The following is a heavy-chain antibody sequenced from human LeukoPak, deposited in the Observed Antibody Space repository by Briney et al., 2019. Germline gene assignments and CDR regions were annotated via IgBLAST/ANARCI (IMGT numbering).Heavy chain of an antibody. D-gene: IGHD1-1*01. CDR1: GFTVSSNY. V-gene: IGHV3-53*01. CDR3: AKVRTGHYFDY. J-gene: IGHJ4*02. Sequence: GGSLRLSCAASGFTVSSNYMSWVRQAPGKGLEWVSVIYRGGDTHYADSVKGRFTISRDNSNNTLFLQMNSLRAEDTAVYYCAKVRTGHYFDYWGQGTLVTVSS. CDR2: IYRGGDT.